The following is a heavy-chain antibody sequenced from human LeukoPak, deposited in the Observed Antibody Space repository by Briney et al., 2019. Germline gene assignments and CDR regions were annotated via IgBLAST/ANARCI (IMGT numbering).Heavy chain of an antibody. J-gene: IGHJ4*02. CDR3: ALGGSYRPFDY. V-gene: IGHV3-48*03. Sequence: GGSLRLSCAASGFTFSSYEMNWVRQAPGKGLEWVSSISRGGSPIFYADSVRGRFTTSRDNAKNSLYLQMNSLRAEDTAVYYCALGGSYRPFDYWGQGTLVTVSS. CDR2: ISRGGSPI. D-gene: IGHD1-26*01. CDR1: GFTFSSYE.